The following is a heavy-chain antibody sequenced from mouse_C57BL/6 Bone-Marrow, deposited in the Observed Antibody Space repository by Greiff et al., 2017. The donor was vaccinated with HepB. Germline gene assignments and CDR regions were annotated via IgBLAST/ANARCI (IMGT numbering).Heavy chain of an antibody. D-gene: IGHD1-1*01. CDR1: GFTFSDAW. V-gene: IGHV6-6*01. CDR2: IRNKANNHAT. CDR3: TRTRGLTTVLDY. Sequence: DVMLVESGGGLVQPGGSMKLSCAASGFTFSDAWMDWVRQSPEKGLEWVAEIRNKANNHATYYAESVKGRFTISRDDSKSSVYLQMNSLRAEDTGMYYCTRTRGLTTVLDYWGQGTTLTVSS. J-gene: IGHJ2*01.